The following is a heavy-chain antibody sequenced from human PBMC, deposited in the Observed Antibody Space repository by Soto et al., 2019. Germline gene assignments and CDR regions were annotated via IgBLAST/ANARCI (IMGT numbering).Heavy chain of an antibody. CDR2: IYPGDSDT. D-gene: IGHD5-18*01. CDR1: GYSFTSYW. J-gene: IGHJ6*02. Sequence: GESLKISCKGSGYSFTSYWIGWLRQMPGKALECMGSIYPGDSDTRYSPSFQGQVTISADKSISTAYLQWSSMKASNTAMYYCARRFAQPGGYYYNGMDVWGPGNTGTVSS. V-gene: IGHV5-51*01. CDR3: ARRFAQPGGYYYNGMDV.